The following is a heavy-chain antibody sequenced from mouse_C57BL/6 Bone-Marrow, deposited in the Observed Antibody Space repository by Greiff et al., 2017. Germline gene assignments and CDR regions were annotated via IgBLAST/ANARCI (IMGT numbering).Heavy chain of an antibody. Sequence: QVQLQQSGPELVKPGASVKLSCKASGYTFTSYDINWVKQRPGQGLEWIGWIYPRDGSTKYNEKFKGKATLTVDTSSSTAYMELHSLTSEDSAVYFCAILEFEGSGGDWYFDVWGTGTTVTVSS. J-gene: IGHJ1*03. D-gene: IGHD1-1*01. CDR3: AILEFEGSGGDWYFDV. V-gene: IGHV1-85*01. CDR2: IYPRDGST. CDR1: GYTFTSYD.